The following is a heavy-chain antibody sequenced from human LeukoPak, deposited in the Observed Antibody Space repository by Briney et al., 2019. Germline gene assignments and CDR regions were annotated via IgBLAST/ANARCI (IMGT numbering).Heavy chain of an antibody. V-gene: IGHV1-18*01. D-gene: IGHD1-26*01. CDR2: ISTYNSSP. Sequence: RRASVKVSCKASGYTLTNYGISWVRQAPGQGLEWMGWISTYNSSPNYAQKFQGRVTMATDTSTNTAYMELRSLRSDDTAMYYCARVKGGTTAATFDVWGQGTAVTVSS. CDR1: GYTLTNYG. J-gene: IGHJ3*01. CDR3: ARVKGGTTAATFDV.